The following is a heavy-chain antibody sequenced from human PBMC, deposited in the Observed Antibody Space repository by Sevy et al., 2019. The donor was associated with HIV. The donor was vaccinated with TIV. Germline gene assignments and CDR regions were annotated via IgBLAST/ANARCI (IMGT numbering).Heavy chain of an antibody. CDR2: IKQDGSVK. V-gene: IGHV3-7*03. J-gene: IGHJ4*02. D-gene: IGHD6-13*01. Sequence: GGSLRLSCAASGFSLNNYCMSWVRQAPGKGLEWVANIKQDGSVKYYVDSVKGRFTISKDNAMNLLYLQMNSLRAEDTALYYCVRAVATDGSFRGQGTLVTVSS. CDR1: GFSLNNYC. CDR3: VRAVATDGSF.